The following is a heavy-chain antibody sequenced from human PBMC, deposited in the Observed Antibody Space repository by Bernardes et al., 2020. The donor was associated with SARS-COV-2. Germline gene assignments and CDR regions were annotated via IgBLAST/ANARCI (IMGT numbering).Heavy chain of an antibody. CDR3: ARVQQQLVFDY. CDR2: ISGSGGYT. V-gene: IGHV3-23*01. Sequence: GGSLRLSCAASEFTFRNYAMSWVRQAPGKGLEWVSTISGSGGYTYYADSVKGRFTISRDNSKNTLYLQMNSLRAEDTAVYYCARVQQQLVFDYWGQGTLVTVSS. D-gene: IGHD6-13*01. CDR1: EFTFRNYA. J-gene: IGHJ4*02.